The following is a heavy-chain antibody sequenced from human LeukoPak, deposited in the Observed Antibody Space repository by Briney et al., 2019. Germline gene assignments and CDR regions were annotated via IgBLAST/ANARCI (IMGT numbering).Heavy chain of an antibody. J-gene: IGHJ6*03. CDR3: AREQVGASAVSYYYYMDV. CDR1: GFTFDDYG. Sequence: PGGSLRLSCAASGFTFDDYGMSWVRQAPGKGLEWVSGINWNGGSTGYADSVKGRFTISRDNAKNSLYLQVNSLRAEDTALYYCAREQVGASAVSYYYYMDVWGKGTTVTVSS. CDR2: INWNGGST. D-gene: IGHD1-26*01. V-gene: IGHV3-20*04.